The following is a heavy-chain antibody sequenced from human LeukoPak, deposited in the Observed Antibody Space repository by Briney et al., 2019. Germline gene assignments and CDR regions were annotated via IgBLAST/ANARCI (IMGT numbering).Heavy chain of an antibody. J-gene: IGHJ4*02. CDR1: GFTFTIFG. Sequence: GGSLRLSCAASGFTFTIFGMTWVRQAPGKGLGWISFISGSGGDTYYADSVKGRFTISRDNSKNTLYLQMNSLRVEDTAVYYCAKIGGGDPEFDYWGQGTLVTVSS. CDR2: ISGSGGDT. CDR3: AKIGGGDPEFDY. D-gene: IGHD2-21*02. V-gene: IGHV3-23*01.